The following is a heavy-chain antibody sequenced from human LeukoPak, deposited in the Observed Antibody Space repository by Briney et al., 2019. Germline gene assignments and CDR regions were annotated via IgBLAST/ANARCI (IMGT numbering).Heavy chain of an antibody. CDR3: ARGKYYDFWSGYSQYNWFDP. CDR2: INHSRST. CDR1: GGSFSGYY. D-gene: IGHD3-3*01. Sequence: SETLSLTCAVYGGSFSGYYWSWIRQPPGKGLEWIGEINHSRSTNYNPSLKSRVTISVDTSKNQFSLKLSSVTAADTAVYYCARGKYYDFWSGYSQYNWFDPWGQGTLVTVSS. V-gene: IGHV4-34*01. J-gene: IGHJ5*02.